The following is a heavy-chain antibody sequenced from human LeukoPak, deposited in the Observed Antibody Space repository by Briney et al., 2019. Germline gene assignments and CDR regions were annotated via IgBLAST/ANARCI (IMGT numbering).Heavy chain of an antibody. CDR2: ISGSGANT. CDR3: ARALHYYDSSGYHAFDI. D-gene: IGHD3-22*01. J-gene: IGHJ3*02. Sequence: PGGSLRLSCAASGFTFSSYAMSWVRQAPGKGLEWVSAISGSGANTYYAPSVKGRFTISRDNSKNTLYLQMNSLRAEDTAVYYCARALHYYDSSGYHAFDIWGQGTMVTVSS. V-gene: IGHV3-23*01. CDR1: GFTFSSYA.